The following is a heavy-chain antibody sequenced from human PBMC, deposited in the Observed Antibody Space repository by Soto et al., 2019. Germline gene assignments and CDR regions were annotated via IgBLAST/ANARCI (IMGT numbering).Heavy chain of an antibody. Sequence: EVQLVESGGGLVQPGGSLRLSCAASGFTFSSYSMNWVRQAPGKGLEWVSYISSSSSTIYYADSVKGRFTISRDNAKNSLYLQMNSLRDEDTAVYYCARSCDAQVCYYYDSSVYGMDVWGQETTVTVSS. CDR3: ARSCDAQVCYYYDSSVYGMDV. V-gene: IGHV3-48*02. CDR1: GFTFSSYS. CDR2: ISSSSSTI. D-gene: IGHD3-22*01. J-gene: IGHJ6*02.